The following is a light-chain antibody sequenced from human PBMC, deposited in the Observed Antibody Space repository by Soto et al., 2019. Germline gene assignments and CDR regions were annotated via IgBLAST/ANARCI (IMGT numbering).Light chain of an antibody. J-gene: IGKJ1*01. V-gene: IGKV3-15*01. CDR1: QSVSSN. Sequence: EIVMPQSAATLSEPPGERATISCRASQSVSSNLAWYQQKPGQAPRILIYGASTRATGIPGRFSGSGSGTEFTLTISSLQSEDFAVYYCQQYDNWWTFGQGTKVDIK. CDR3: QQYDNWWT. CDR2: GAS.